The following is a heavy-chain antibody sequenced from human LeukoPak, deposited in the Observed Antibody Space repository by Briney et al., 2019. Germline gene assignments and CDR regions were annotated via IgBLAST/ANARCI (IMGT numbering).Heavy chain of an antibody. V-gene: IGHV4-30-2*01. CDR2: IYHSGST. D-gene: IGHD2-15*01. J-gene: IGHJ4*02. CDR1: GGSISSGGYS. CDR3: ARVVVTSEETNFDY. Sequence: PSETLSLTCAVSGGSISSGGYSWSWIRQPPGKGLEWIGYIYHSGSTYYNPSLKSRVTISVDKSKNQFSLKLSSVTAADTAVYYCARVVVTSEETNFDYWGQGTLVTVSS.